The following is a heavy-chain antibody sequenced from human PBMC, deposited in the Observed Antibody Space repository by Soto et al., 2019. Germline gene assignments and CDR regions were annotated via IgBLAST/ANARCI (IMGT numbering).Heavy chain of an antibody. Sequence: PVGSLVLCFAGSGFTFSSYGMHWLRHAPGTGVWWVAVLLYHVLSKYDADSVKGRFTISRDNSQNTLYLQMNSVRAQDTVGYYCAKTGGGSGYSWYFDYWGQGTLVTVSS. J-gene: IGHJ4*02. CDR1: GFTFSSYG. D-gene: IGHD3-22*01. V-gene: IGHV3-30*18. CDR2: LLYHVLSK. CDR3: AKTGGGSGYSWYFDY.